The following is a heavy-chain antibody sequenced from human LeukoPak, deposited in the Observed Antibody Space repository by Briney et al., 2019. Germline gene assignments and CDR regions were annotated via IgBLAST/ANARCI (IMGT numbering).Heavy chain of an antibody. V-gene: IGHV4-39*07. D-gene: IGHD6-6*01. CDR2: IHYSGVT. Sequence: PSETLSLTCTASNGSISSSNYYWGWVRQPPGEGLEWKGNIHYSGVTYSNPSLKSRVTISVDTANNQYSLRLSSVPAAHTAVYYCASDGAARPGYYMAVWGKATTVTVSS. CDR1: NGSISSSNYY. J-gene: IGHJ6*03. CDR3: ASDGAARPGYYMAV.